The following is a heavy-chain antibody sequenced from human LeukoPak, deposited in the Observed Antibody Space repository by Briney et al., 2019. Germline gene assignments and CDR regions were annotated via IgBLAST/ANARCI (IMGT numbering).Heavy chain of an antibody. CDR1: GFTFSSYA. J-gene: IGHJ1*01. V-gene: IGHV3-23*01. D-gene: IGHD2-15*01. CDR2: ISGSGGST. Sequence: PGGSLRLSCAASGFTFSSYAMSWVRQAPGKGLEWVSAISGSGGSTYYADSVKGRFTISRDNSKNTLYLQMNSLRAEDTAVYYCAKDDYCSGGSCYENAEYFQHWGQGTLVTVSS. CDR3: AKDDYCSGGSCYENAEYFQH.